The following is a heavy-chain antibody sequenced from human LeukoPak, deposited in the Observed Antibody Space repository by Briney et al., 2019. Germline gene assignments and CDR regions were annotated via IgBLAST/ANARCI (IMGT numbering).Heavy chain of an antibody. D-gene: IGHD1/OR15-1a*01. CDR1: GFTFSSYA. V-gene: IGHV3-23*01. J-gene: IGHJ4*02. CDR2: FSGSGGST. Sequence: GGSLRLSCEASGFTFSSYAMSWVRQAPGKGLEWVSGFSGSGGSTYYADSVKGRFTISRDNSKNTLYLQMNSLRAEDTAVYYCARAGNIRFDYWGQGTLVTVSS. CDR3: ARAGNIRFDY.